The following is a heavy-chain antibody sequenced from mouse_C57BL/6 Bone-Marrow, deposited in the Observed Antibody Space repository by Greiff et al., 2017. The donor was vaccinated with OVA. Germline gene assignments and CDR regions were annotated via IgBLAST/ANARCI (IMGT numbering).Heavy chain of an antibody. J-gene: IGHJ4*01. CDR3: AKFLDYAMDY. CDR2: ISDGGSYT. V-gene: IGHV5-4*03. CDR1: GFTFSSYA. Sequence: EVMLVESGGGLVKPGGSLKLSCAASGFTFSSYAMSWFRPPPYHLLEWVATISDGGSYTYYPDNVKGRFTISRDNAKNNLYLQMSHLKSEDTAMYYCAKFLDYAMDYWGQGTSVTVSS.